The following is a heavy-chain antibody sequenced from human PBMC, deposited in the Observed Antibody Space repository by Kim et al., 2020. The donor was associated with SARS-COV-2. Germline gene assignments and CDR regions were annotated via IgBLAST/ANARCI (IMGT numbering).Heavy chain of an antibody. CDR2: ISADGSAI. Sequence: GGSLRLSCAASGFTFRQYWLHWVRQSPGKGLVWVSRISADGSAIRYGDTVKGRFTVSRDNARNSLYLQMNSLRADDTAIYYCARDQTQFRPSIFDNWGQGTLVAVSS. V-gene: IGHV3-74*01. J-gene: IGHJ4*02. CDR3: ARDQTQFRPSIFDN. D-gene: IGHD6-6*01. CDR1: GFTFRQYW.